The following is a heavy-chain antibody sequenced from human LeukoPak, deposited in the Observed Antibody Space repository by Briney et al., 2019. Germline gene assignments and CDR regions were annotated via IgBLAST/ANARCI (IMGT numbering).Heavy chain of an antibody. CDR3: ARGVYYNGWYFDY. D-gene: IGHD3-10*01. CDR1: GFTVSSNY. V-gene: IGHV3-66*01. CDR2: ISSGGST. J-gene: IGHJ4*02. Sequence: GGSLRLSCTASGFTVSSNYMTWVRQAPGKGLEWVSVISSGGSTYYADSVKGRFTISRDNSNNTLYLQMNSLRAEDTAVYYCARGVYYNGWYFDYWGQGTLVTVSS.